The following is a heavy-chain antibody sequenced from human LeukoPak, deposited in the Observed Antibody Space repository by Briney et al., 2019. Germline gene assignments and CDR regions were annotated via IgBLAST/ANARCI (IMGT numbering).Heavy chain of an antibody. Sequence: GGSLRLSCTASGFTFNRYNMNWVRQAPGKGLEWVSSISPSTSDIYYADSVKGRFTISRDNAKNSLYLQINSLRAEDTAVFYCARGALTMLRGVTPPDYWGQGTLVTVSS. CDR2: ISPSTSDI. J-gene: IGHJ4*02. CDR1: GFTFNRYN. CDR3: ARGALTMLRGVTPPDY. V-gene: IGHV3-21*01. D-gene: IGHD3-10*01.